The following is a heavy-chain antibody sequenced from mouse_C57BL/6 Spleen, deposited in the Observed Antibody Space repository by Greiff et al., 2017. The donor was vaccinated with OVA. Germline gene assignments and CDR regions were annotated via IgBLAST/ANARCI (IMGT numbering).Heavy chain of an antibody. CDR1: GFTFTDYY. V-gene: IGHV7-3*01. Sequence: EVLLVESGGGLVQPGGSLSLSCAASGFTFTDYYMSWVRQPPGKALEWLGFIRNKANGYTTEYSASVKGRFTISRDNSQSILNLQMNALRAEDSATYYCARDYYGSRSYYFDYWGQGTTLTVSS. J-gene: IGHJ2*01. CDR2: IRNKANGYTT. CDR3: ARDYYGSRSYYFDY. D-gene: IGHD1-1*01.